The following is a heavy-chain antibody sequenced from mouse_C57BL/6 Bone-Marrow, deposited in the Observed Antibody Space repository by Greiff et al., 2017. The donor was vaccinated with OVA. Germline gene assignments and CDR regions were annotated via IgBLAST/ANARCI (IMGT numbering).Heavy chain of an antibody. CDR3: AYYGSSYVGYFDV. J-gene: IGHJ1*03. D-gene: IGHD1-1*01. CDR1: GFSLTSYG. Sequence: QVQLKESGPGLVQPSQSLSITCTVSGFSLTSYGVHWVRQSPGKGLEWLGVIWSGGSTDYNAAFISRLSISKDNSKSQVFFKMNSLQADDTAIYYCAYYGSSYVGYFDVWGTGTTVTVSS. V-gene: IGHV2-2*01. CDR2: IWSGGST.